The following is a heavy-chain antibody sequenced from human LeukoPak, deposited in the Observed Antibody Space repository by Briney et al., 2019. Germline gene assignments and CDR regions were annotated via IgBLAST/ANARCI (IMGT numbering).Heavy chain of an antibody. J-gene: IGHJ4*02. CDR2: INPDSKYI. CDR1: AFALSTYT. Sequence: GGSLRLSCAASAFALSTYTMEWVRLAPGKGLEWVSSINPDSKYIYYRDSVRGRFTISRDNAKNSLYLQMNSLRVEDTAVYFCARFVDQSTYYFDSWGQGTLVIVS. D-gene: IGHD3-10*01. CDR3: ARFVDQSTYYFDS. V-gene: IGHV3-21*01.